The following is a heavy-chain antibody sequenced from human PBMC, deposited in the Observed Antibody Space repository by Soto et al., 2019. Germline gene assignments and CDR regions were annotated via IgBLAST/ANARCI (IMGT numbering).Heavy chain of an antibody. V-gene: IGHV1-58*02. CDR2: IVVGSGET. J-gene: IGHJ4*02. D-gene: IGHD5-18*01. Sequence: GASVNVSSNVSGFPFSTSGIQWVRQARGQPLEWIGWIVVGSGETHYAQKFQERVTITRDMSTSTAYMELSSLTSEDTAVYFCAAHTALDFWGQGTLVTVS. CDR1: GFPFSTSG. CDR3: AAHTALDF.